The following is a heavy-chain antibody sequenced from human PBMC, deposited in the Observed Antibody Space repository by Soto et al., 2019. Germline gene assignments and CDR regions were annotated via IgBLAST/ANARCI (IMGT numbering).Heavy chain of an antibody. J-gene: IGHJ6*02. D-gene: IGHD2-2*02. Sequence: SVKVSCKASGGTFSSYTISWVRQAPGQGLEWMGRIIPILGIANYAQKFQGRVTITADKSTSTAYMELSSLRSEDTAVYYCARAGESHCSSTSCYSVWGQGTTVTVSS. CDR1: GGTFSSYT. V-gene: IGHV1-69*02. CDR2: IIPILGIA. CDR3: ARAGESHCSSTSCYSV.